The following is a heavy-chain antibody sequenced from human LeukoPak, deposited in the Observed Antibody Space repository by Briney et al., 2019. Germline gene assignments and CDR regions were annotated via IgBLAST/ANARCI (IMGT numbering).Heavy chain of an antibody. D-gene: IGHD1-14*01. CDR2: IKQDGSET. CDR3: ARGVEPLAANTLAY. J-gene: IGHJ4*02. Sequence: PGGSLRLSCAASGFTFSNYWMSWVRRAPGKGLEWVANIKQDGSETYYVDSVRGRFTISRDNAKKSLYLQMNSLSPDDTAVYYCARGVEPLAANTLAYWGQGTLVTVSS. V-gene: IGHV3-7*03. CDR1: GFTFSNYW.